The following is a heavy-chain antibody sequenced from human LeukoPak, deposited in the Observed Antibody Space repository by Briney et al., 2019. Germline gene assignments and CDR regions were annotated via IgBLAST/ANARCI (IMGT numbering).Heavy chain of an antibody. Sequence: PSETLSLTCTVSGGCISSSSYYWGWIRQPPGKGLEWIGSIYYSGSTYYNPSLKSRVTISVDTSKNQFSLRLRSVTAADTAVYYCARRHVEYSSSSDPYYFDYWGQGTLVTVSS. CDR2: IYYSGST. D-gene: IGHD6-6*01. CDR3: ARRHVEYSSSSDPYYFDY. CDR1: GGCISSSSYY. V-gene: IGHV4-39*07. J-gene: IGHJ4*02.